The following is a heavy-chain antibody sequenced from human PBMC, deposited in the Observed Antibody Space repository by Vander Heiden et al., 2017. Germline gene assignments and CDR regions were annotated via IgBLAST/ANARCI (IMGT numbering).Heavy chain of an antibody. D-gene: IGHD6-6*01. CDR2: ISGSGGST. Sequence: EVQLLESGGGLVQPGGSLRLSSAASRSTFSSYAISWVRQAPGKGLEWVSAISGSGGSTYYADSVKGRFTISRDNSKNTLYLQMNSLRAEDTAVYYCAKDREYSSSPGFDYWGQGTLVTVSS. V-gene: IGHV3-23*01. J-gene: IGHJ4*02. CDR1: RSTFSSYA. CDR3: AKDREYSSSPGFDY.